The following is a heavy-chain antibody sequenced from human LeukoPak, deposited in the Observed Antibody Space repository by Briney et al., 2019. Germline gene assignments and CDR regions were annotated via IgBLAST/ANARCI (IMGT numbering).Heavy chain of an antibody. CDR2: FYYSGST. V-gene: IGHV4-59*02. CDR3: ARGGSIVGATPHDTFDI. J-gene: IGHJ3*02. Sequence: SETLSLTCTVSGGSVRSYYWSWIRQPPGQELEWIGYFYYSGSTNYNPSLKSRVTLSVDTSKNQFPLKLSSVTTADTAVYYCARGGSIVGATPHDTFDIWGQGTMVTVSS. D-gene: IGHD1-26*01. CDR1: GGSVRSYY.